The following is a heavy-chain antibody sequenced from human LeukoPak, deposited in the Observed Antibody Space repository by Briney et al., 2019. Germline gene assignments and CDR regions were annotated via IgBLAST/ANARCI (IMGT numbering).Heavy chain of an antibody. V-gene: IGHV4-59*01. J-gene: IGHJ6*03. CDR2: MYHSGSV. D-gene: IGHD2-21*01. CDR1: GGSISGYY. CDR3: ARVGGGECCYHSYMDV. Sequence: SETLSLTCTVSGGSISGYYWNWIRQPPGKGLEWIGYMYHSGSVNYNPSLKSRVTISLDRSRNQFSLKLTSVIAADTAVYYCARVGGGECCYHSYMDVWRKGTTVTVSS.